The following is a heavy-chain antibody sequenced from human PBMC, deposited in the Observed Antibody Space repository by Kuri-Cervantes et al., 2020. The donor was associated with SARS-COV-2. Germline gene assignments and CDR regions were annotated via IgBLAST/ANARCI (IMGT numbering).Heavy chain of an antibody. V-gene: IGHV3-21*01. Sequence: LSLTCAASGFTFSNYSMNWVRQAPGKGLEWVSSISSSGSYIYYADSVKGRFTFSRDNAKNSLYLQMNSLRAEDTAVYYCARDRGYCSSNCWFDPWGQGTLVTVSS. CDR2: ISSSGSYI. CDR1: GFTFSNYS. J-gene: IGHJ5*02. CDR3: ARDRGYCSSNCWFDP. D-gene: IGHD2-2*01.